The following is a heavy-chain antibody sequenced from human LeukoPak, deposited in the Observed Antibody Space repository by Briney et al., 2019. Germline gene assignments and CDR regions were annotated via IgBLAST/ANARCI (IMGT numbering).Heavy chain of an antibody. V-gene: IGHV1-24*01. CDR3: ATDMVGYCGGVTCYSEAY. J-gene: IGHJ4*02. CDR1: GYSLTALS. Sequence: ASVKVSCKVSGYSLTALSMHWVGQAPGNGLEGMGGFEPEAGKTMYAEKLDGRLTVTDDTSTDTAYMQLSSLRLEDTAVYYCATDMVGYCGGVTCYSEAYWGQGTLVTVSS. D-gene: IGHD2-21*01. CDR2: FEPEAGKT.